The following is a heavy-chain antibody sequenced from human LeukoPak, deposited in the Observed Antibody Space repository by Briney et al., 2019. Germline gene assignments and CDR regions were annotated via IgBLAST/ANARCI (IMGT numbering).Heavy chain of an antibody. CDR2: IYYSGST. J-gene: IGHJ5*02. D-gene: IGHD2-21*02. V-gene: IGHV4-59*01. CDR3: AREAGGDPGVWFDP. Sequence: SETLSLTCTVSGGSISSYYWSWIRQPPGKGLEWIGYIYYSGSTNYNPSLKSRVTISVDTSKNQFSLKPSSVTAADTAVYYCAREAGGDPGVWFDPWGQGTLVTVSS. CDR1: GGSISSYY.